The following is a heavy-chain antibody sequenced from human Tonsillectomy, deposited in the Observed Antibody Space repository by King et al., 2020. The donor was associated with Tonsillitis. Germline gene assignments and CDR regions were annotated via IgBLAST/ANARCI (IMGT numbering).Heavy chain of an antibody. D-gene: IGHD3-22*01. Sequence: QLVQSGAEVKKPGESLKISCKGSGYSFTSYWIGWVRQMPGKGLEWMGNIYPGDYDTRYSPSFQGQVTISADKSISTAYLQWSSLKASDTAMYYCARSYYYDCSGYPFDYWGQGTLVTVSS. J-gene: IGHJ4*02. CDR1: GYSFTSYW. V-gene: IGHV5-51*01. CDR2: IYPGDYDT. CDR3: ARSYYYDCSGYPFDY.